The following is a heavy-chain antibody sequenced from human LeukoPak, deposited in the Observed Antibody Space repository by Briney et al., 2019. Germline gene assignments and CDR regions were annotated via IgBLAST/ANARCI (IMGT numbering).Heavy chain of an antibody. Sequence: SETLSLTCAVSGGSIGSRHWWSWARQPPGKGLEWIGEIYHSGPTIYNPSRKSRLTMSVDKSKNQFSLKLSSVTAADTAIYYCATYFYGDYASYYFDFWGQGTLVTVSS. D-gene: IGHD4-17*01. V-gene: IGHV4-4*02. CDR1: GGSIGSRHW. J-gene: IGHJ4*02. CDR3: ATYFYGDYASYYFDF. CDR2: IYHSGPT.